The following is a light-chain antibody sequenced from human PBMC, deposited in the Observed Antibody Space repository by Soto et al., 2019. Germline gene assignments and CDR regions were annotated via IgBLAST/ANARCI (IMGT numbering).Light chain of an antibody. CDR2: HAS. Sequence: DLPMTQSPFTLPALVGGRVTLPFRASQSISNWLAWYQQKPGTAPKLLIYHASTLESGVPSRFSGSGSGTEFTLTISSLQPEDFATYYCLQHNSYPLWTFGQGTKVDIK. CDR1: QSISNW. J-gene: IGKJ1*01. CDR3: LQHNSYPLWT. V-gene: IGKV1-5*01.